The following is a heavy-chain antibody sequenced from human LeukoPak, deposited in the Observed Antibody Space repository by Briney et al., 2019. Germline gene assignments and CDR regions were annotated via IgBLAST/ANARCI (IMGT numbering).Heavy chain of an antibody. CDR2: MGVGAGST. J-gene: IGHJ4*02. V-gene: IGHV3-23*01. Sequence: PGGSLRLSCAASGFTFSDYAMTWVRQAPGKGLEWVSSMGVGAGSTEYRDSVKGRFTISRDSSENTLYLQMNSLRVDDTAVYYCAKARLHRTGSHSGYSFDHWGQATLVTVSS. CDR3: AKARLHRTGSHSGYSFDH. CDR1: GFTFSDYA. D-gene: IGHD1-26*01.